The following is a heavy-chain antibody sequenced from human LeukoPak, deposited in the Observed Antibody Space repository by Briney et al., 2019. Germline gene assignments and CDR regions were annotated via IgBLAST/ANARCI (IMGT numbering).Heavy chain of an antibody. CDR3: ARRGMTTVDF. Sequence: GRSLRLSCAASGFTLTGYAMSWVRQAPGKGLEWVSSISGSGGSTYYADSVKGRFTISRDNSKNTLYVQMNSLRPEDTAVYYCARRGMTTVDFWGQGTLVTVSS. J-gene: IGHJ4*02. CDR2: ISGSGGST. D-gene: IGHD4-17*01. V-gene: IGHV3-23*01. CDR1: GFTLTGYA.